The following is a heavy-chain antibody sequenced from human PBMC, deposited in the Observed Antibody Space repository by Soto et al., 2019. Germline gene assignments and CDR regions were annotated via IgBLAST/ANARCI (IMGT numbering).Heavy chain of an antibody. V-gene: IGHV3-30*18. D-gene: IGHD6-13*01. Sequence: QVQLVESGGGVVQPGRSLRLSCAASGFTFSSYGMHWVRQAPGKGLEWVAVISYDGSNKYYADSVKGRFTISRDNSKNTLYLRMNSVRAEDTAVYYCAKGALAPDYWGQGTLVTVSS. CDR2: ISYDGSNK. CDR1: GFTFSSYG. J-gene: IGHJ4*02. CDR3: AKGALAPDY.